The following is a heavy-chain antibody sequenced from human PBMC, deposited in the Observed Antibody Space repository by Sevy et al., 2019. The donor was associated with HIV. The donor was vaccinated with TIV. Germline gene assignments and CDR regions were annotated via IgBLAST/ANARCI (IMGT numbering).Heavy chain of an antibody. CDR1: GFTFSSYR. CDR2: ISTSNSYI. J-gene: IGHJ6*02. D-gene: IGHD3-10*02. Sequence: GGSLRLSCAASGFTFSSYRMNWVRQAPGKGLEWVSSISTSNSYILYAESVKGRFTSSRDNAKNSLYLQMNGLRADDTTVYYCARANYVLPSYYAMYVSGHGTTVTVSS. CDR3: ARANYVLPSYYAMYV. V-gene: IGHV3-21*01.